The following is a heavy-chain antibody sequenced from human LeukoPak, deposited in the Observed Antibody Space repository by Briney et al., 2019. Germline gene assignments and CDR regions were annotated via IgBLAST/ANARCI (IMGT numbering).Heavy chain of an antibody. J-gene: IGHJ6*03. CDR2: ISSDGGST. D-gene: IGHD2-8*01. V-gene: IGHV3-64*01. CDR1: GFTFSSYA. CDR3: ARSPYESYSYYTDV. Sequence: GGSLRLSCAASGFTFSSYAMYWVRQAPGKGLEYVSAISSDGGSTYYANSVKGRFTIFRDNSKNTLQLQMGSLRAEDMAVYYCARSPYESYSYYTDVWGKGTTVTVSS.